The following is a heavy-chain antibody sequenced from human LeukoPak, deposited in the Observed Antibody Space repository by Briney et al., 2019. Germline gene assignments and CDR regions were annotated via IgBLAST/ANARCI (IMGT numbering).Heavy chain of an antibody. J-gene: IGHJ6*03. CDR3: ARHTTRRYYDFWSDPPGGYYMDV. D-gene: IGHD3-3*01. CDR1: GGSISSGSYY. CDR2: IYYSGST. V-gene: IGHV4-39*01. Sequence: SETLSLTCTVSGGSISSGSYYWGWIRQPPGKGLEWIGSIYYSGSTYYNPSLKSRVTISVDTSKNQFSLKLSSVTAADTAVYYCARHTTRRYYDFWSDPPGGYYMDVWGKGTTVTVSS.